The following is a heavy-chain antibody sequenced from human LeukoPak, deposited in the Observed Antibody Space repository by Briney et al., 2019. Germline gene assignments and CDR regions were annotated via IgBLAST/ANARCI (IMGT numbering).Heavy chain of an antibody. D-gene: IGHD3-9*01. CDR3: ARRTRRLGSWFDP. J-gene: IGHJ5*02. CDR2: IYYSGST. V-gene: IGHV4-59*01. Sequence: PSETLSLTCTVSGGSISSYYWSWIRQPPGKGLEWIGYIYYSGSTNYNPSLKSRVTISVDTSKNQFSLKLSSVTAADTAVYYCARRTRRLGSWFDPWGQGTLVTVSS. CDR1: GGSISSYY.